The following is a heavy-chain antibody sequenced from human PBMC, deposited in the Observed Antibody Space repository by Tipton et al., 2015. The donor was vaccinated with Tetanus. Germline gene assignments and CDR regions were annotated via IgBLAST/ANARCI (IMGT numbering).Heavy chain of an antibody. Sequence: QLVQSGAEVKKPGESLKISCKGSGCSFTSYWIGWVRQMPGKGLAWMGIIYPADSDIRNSPSFQGQVTISADKSISTAYLQWSSLKASDTAMYYCARAIAYCDGDCYTLDYWGQGTLVTVSS. V-gene: IGHV5-51*01. CDR1: GCSFTSYW. D-gene: IGHD2-21*02. CDR2: IYPADSDI. J-gene: IGHJ4*02. CDR3: ARAIAYCDGDCYTLDY.